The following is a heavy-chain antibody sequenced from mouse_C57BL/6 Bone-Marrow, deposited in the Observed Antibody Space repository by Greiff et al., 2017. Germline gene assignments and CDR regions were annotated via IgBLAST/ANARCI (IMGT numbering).Heavy chain of an antibody. CDR2: FYPGSGSI. J-gene: IGHJ1*03. D-gene: IGHD4-1*01. CDR3: ARHEEGLGTGTSWYFDV. V-gene: IGHV1-62-2*01. Sequence: QVHVKQSGAELVKPGASVKLSCKASGYTFTEYTIHWVKQRSGQGLEWIGWFYPGSGSIKYNEKFKDKATLTADKSSSTVYMELSRLTSKDSAVYFCARHEEGLGTGTSWYFDVWGTGTTVTVSS. CDR1: GYTFTEYT.